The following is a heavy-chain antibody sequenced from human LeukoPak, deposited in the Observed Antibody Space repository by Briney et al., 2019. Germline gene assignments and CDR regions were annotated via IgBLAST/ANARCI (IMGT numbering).Heavy chain of an antibody. J-gene: IGHJ4*02. D-gene: IGHD2-15*01. V-gene: IGHV4-38-2*02. Sequence: SETLSLTCSVSGFSISSGYQWGWIRQSPGKGLEWIGTIHHGGHTDYNPSLESRVTMSVDPPKHQFSLKLNFVTGGDTAVYYCSRDTSSRWYLFDYWGQGTLVAVST. CDR2: IHHGGHT. CDR3: SRDTSSRWYLFDY. CDR1: GFSISSGYQ.